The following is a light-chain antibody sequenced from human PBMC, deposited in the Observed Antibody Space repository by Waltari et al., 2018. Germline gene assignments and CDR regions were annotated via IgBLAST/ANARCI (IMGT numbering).Light chain of an antibody. Sequence: ETVLTQSPVTLSVSPGERVALSCRASPGVRGFLAWYQQKPGQAPRLLVYDISTRATGIPARFSGSGSETEFTLTISGLQSEDFAVYYCQQYGSWPLTFGGGTKVDLK. CDR2: DIS. CDR3: QQYGSWPLT. J-gene: IGKJ4*01. CDR1: PGVRGF. V-gene: IGKV3-15*01.